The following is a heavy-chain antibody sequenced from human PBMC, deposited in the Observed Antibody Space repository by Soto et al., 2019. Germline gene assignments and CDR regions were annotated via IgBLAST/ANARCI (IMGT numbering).Heavy chain of an antibody. CDR2: INPSGGST. Sequence: ASVKVSCKASGYTFTSYYMHWVRQAPGQGLEWMGIINPSGGSTSYAQKFQGRVTMTRDTSTSTVYMELSSLRSEDTAVYYCARDEVVPAAIYYYGMDVWGQGTTVTVS. CDR3: ARDEVVPAAIYYYGMDV. J-gene: IGHJ6*02. V-gene: IGHV1-46*01. D-gene: IGHD2-2*01. CDR1: GYTFTSYY.